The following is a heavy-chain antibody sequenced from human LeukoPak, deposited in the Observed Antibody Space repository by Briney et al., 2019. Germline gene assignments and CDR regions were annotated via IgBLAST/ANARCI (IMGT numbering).Heavy chain of an antibody. CDR1: GGSILTTNW. Sequence: SEALSLTCAVSGGSILTTNWWSWVRQPPGKGLEWIGEVHLSGARNYNPSLKSRVNMSIDKSKNQLSLELTSVTAADTAIYYCTRESGAFSPFGFWGQGTLVTV. D-gene: IGHD1-26*01. V-gene: IGHV4-4*02. CDR3: TRESGAFSPFGF. J-gene: IGHJ4*02. CDR2: VHLSGAR.